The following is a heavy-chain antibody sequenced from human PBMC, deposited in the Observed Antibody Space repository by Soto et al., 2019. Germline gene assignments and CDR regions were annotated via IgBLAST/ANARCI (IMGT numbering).Heavy chain of an antibody. Sequence: PSVKVSCKVSGYTLTELSMHWVRQAPGKGREWMGGFDPEDGETIYAQKFQGRVTMTEDTSTDTAYMELSSLRSEDTAVYYCATVMSGSGSPLGYWGQGTLVTVSS. D-gene: IGHD3-10*01. CDR3: ATVMSGSGSPLGY. CDR1: GYTLTELS. V-gene: IGHV1-24*01. J-gene: IGHJ4*02. CDR2: FDPEDGET.